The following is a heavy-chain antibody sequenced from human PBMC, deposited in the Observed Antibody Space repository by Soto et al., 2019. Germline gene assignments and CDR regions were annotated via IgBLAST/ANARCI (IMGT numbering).Heavy chain of an antibody. CDR3: AREAPGIAVAGRIRKERTKPYYYYGMDV. J-gene: IGHJ6*02. Sequence: VKVSCKASGYTFTGYYMHWVRQAPGQGLEWMGWINPNSGGTNYAQKFQGWVTMTRDTSISTAYMELSRLRSDDTAVYYCAREAPGIAVAGRIRKERTKPYYYYGMDVWGQGTTVTVSS. D-gene: IGHD6-19*01. CDR2: INPNSGGT. CDR1: GYTFTGYY. V-gene: IGHV1-2*04.